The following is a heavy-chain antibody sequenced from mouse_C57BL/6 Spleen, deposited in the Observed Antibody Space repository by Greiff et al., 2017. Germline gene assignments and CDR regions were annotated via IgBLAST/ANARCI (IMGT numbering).Heavy chain of an antibody. CDR2: ISSGSSTI. CDR3: ARDYGSSVPFAY. V-gene: IGHV5-17*01. Sequence: EVKLVESGGGLVKPGGSLKLSCAASGFTFSDYGMHWVRQAPEKGLEWVAYISSGSSTIYYADTVKGRFTISRDNAKNTLFLQMTSLRSEDTAMYYCARDYGSSVPFAYWGQGTLVTVSA. D-gene: IGHD1-1*01. CDR1: GFTFSDYG. J-gene: IGHJ3*01.